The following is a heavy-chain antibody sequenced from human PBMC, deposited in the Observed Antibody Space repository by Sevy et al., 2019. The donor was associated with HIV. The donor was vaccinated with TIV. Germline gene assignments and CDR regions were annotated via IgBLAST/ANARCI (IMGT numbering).Heavy chain of an antibody. V-gene: IGHV3-21*01. CDR1: GFTFSSYS. J-gene: IGHJ3*02. Sequence: GASLRLSCAASGFTFSSYSMNWVRQAPGKGLEWVSSISSSSSYIYYADSVKGRFTISRDNAKNSLYLQMNSLRAEDTAVYYCARDRWVGAFDIWGQGTMVTVSS. D-gene: IGHD1-26*01. CDR3: ARDRWVGAFDI. CDR2: ISSSSSYI.